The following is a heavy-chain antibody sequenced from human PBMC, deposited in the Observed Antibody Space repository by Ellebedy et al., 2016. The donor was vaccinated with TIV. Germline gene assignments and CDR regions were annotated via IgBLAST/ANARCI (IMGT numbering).Heavy chain of an antibody. CDR2: IYYNENT. V-gene: IGHV4-59*01. D-gene: IGHD3-10*01. J-gene: IGHJ5*02. Sequence: MPGGSLRLSCTVSGASISSYYWSWIRQPPGKGLEWIGYIYYNENTNYNPSLKSRVTISVDTSKNQFSLKLSSVTAADTAVYYCARDTTDYYYGSGSYYKWFDPWGQGTLVTVSS. CDR3: ARDTTDYYYGSGSYYKWFDP. CDR1: GASISSYY.